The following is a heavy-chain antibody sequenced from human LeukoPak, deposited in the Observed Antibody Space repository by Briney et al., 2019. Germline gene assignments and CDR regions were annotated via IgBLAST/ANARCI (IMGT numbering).Heavy chain of an antibody. CDR1: GYTFTDYF. J-gene: IGHJ5*02. Sequence: PRASVKVSCKTSGYTFTDYFMFWVRQAPGQGLEWMGRIIPILGIANYAQKFQGRVTITADKSTSTAYMELSSLRSEDTAVYYCARASNRYGVNWFDPWGQGTLVTVSS. CDR3: ARASNRYGVNWFDP. V-gene: IGHV1-69*02. CDR2: IIPILGIA. D-gene: IGHD4-17*01.